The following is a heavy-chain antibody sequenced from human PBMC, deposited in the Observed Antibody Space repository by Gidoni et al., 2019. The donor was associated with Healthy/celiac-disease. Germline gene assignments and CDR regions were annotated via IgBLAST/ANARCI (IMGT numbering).Heavy chain of an antibody. J-gene: IGHJ4*02. CDR1: GYTFTRYY. CDR3: ARDRGPYSSSWCDY. V-gene: IGHV1-46*01. D-gene: IGHD6-13*01. Sequence: VQLVQSGAEVKKPGASVKASCTASGYTFTRYYMHWVRRAPGQGLGWMGIINPSGGSTSYAQKFQGRVTMTRDTSTSTVYMELSSLRSEDTAVYYCARDRGPYSSSWCDYWGQGTLVTVSS. CDR2: INPSGGST.